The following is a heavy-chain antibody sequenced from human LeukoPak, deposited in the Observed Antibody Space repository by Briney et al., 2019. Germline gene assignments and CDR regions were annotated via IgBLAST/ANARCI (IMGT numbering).Heavy chain of an antibody. CDR1: GYTFTGYY. V-gene: IGHV1-2*02. Sequence: GASVKVSCKASGYTFTGYYMHWVRQAPGQGLEWMGWINPNSGGTNYAQKFQGRVTMTRDTSISTAYMELSRLRSDDTAVYYCARSKRYCTNGVCGYFDYWGQGTLVTVSS. D-gene: IGHD2-8*01. J-gene: IGHJ4*02. CDR3: ARSKRYCTNGVCGYFDY. CDR2: INPNSGGT.